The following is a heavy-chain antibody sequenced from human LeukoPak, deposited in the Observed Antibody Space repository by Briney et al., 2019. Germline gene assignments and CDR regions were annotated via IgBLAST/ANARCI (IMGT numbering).Heavy chain of an antibody. CDR1: GFTFSSYG. J-gene: IGHJ4*02. D-gene: IGHD3-22*01. CDR3: ARVGYDSSGYRVYPFDY. CDR2: IWYDGSNK. V-gene: IGHV3-33*01. Sequence: GGSLRLSCGASGFTFSSYGMHWVRQAPGKGLEWVAVIWYDGSNKYYADSVKGRFTISRDNSKNTLYLQMNSLRAEDTAVYYCARVGYDSSGYRVYPFDYWGQGTLVTVSS.